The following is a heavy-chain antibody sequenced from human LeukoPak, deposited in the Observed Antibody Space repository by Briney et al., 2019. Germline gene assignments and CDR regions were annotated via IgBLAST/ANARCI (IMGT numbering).Heavy chain of an antibody. CDR1: GFILSSYC. CDR2: IKQDGSEK. J-gene: IGHJ4*02. D-gene: IGHD3-3*02. V-gene: IGHV3-7*01. Sequence: PGGSLRLSCVASGFILSSYCMSWVRQARGKGLEWVANIKQDGSEKYYVDSVKGRFTISRDNAKNSLYLQMNSLRAEDTAVYYCARDEELAVLEYWGQGTLVTVSS. CDR3: ARDEELAVLEY.